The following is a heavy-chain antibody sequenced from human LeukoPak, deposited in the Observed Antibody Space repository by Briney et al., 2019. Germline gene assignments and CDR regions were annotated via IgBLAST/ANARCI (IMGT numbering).Heavy chain of an antibody. CDR3: ARDRVGGTDYYYYYGMDV. V-gene: IGHV1-18*01. Sequence: ASVKVSCKASGGTFSSYVISWVRQAPGQGLEWMGWISGYNGNTSYPQKFQDRVTMTTDTSTNTAYMELRSLRSDDTAVFYCARDRVGGTDYYYYYGMDVWGQGTTVTVSS. CDR2: ISGYNGNT. CDR1: GGTFSSYV. J-gene: IGHJ6*02. D-gene: IGHD6-19*01.